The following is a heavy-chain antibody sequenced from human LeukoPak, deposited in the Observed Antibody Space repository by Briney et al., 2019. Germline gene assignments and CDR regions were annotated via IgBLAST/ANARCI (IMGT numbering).Heavy chain of an antibody. CDR3: ARDPNVDTAMVWVYYYYYMDV. CDR1: GFIFSSYA. CDR2: ISYDGSNK. Sequence: QPGRSLRLSCAASGFIFSSYAMHWVRQAPGKGLEWVAVISYDGSNKYYADSVKGRFTISRDNSKNTLYLQMNSLGAEDTAVYYCARDPNVDTAMVWVYYYYYMDVWGKGTTVTVSS. J-gene: IGHJ6*03. D-gene: IGHD5-18*01. V-gene: IGHV3-30-3*01.